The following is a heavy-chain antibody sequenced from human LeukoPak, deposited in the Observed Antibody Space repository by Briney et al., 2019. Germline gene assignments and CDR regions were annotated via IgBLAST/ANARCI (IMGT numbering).Heavy chain of an antibody. J-gene: IGHJ4*02. D-gene: IGHD2-8*02. CDR1: GYTFTDFY. CDR3: ARGNPGRGSFLYDY. V-gene: IGHV1-2*02. Sequence: ASVKVSCKTSGYTFTDFYMYWVRQAPGQGLDYMGWTKLDSGGTNYAPKLQGRVTMTRDTSVSTAYMELRSLSSDDSAVYYCARGNPGRGSFLYDYWGQGTLVTVSS. CDR2: TKLDSGGT.